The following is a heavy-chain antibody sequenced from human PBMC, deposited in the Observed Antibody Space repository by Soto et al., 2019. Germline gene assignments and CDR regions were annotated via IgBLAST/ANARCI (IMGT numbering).Heavy chain of an antibody. CDR1: GGTFSSYS. D-gene: IGHD6-19*01. Sequence: GVSVKVSCKASGGTFSSYSTSWVRQAPGKGLEWMGGIIPVFRTTNYAQKFQGRVTITADESASTAYMELSSLRSEDTAVYYCARDPRRSSGWPNDAFDIWGQGTMVTVSS. CDR2: IIPVFRTT. CDR3: ARDPRRSSGWPNDAFDI. J-gene: IGHJ3*02. V-gene: IGHV1-69*13.